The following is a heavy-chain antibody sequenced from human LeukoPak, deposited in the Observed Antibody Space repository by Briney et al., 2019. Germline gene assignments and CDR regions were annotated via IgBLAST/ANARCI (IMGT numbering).Heavy chain of an antibody. Sequence: GASVKVSCKASGYTFTGYYMHWVRQAPGQGLEWMGWINPNSGGTNYAQKFQGRVTMTRDTSISTAYMELSRLRSDDTAVYYCARSPRYCSSTSCPTAPHPFDYWGQGTLVTVSS. CDR2: INPNSGGT. CDR1: GYTFTGYY. CDR3: ARSPRYCSSTSCPTAPHPFDY. D-gene: IGHD2-2*01. J-gene: IGHJ4*02. V-gene: IGHV1-2*02.